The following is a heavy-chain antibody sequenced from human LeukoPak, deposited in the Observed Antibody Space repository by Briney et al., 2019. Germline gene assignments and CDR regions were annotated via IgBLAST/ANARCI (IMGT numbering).Heavy chain of an antibody. D-gene: IGHD3-3*01. CDR3: ARVELLFGVATPDY. J-gene: IGHJ4*02. Sequence: PGGSLRLSCAASGFTFSSYSMNWVRQAPGKGLEWVSYISSSSSTIYYADSVKGRFTISRDNAKNTLYLQMNSLRAEDTAVYYCARVELLFGVATPDYWGQGTLVTVSS. CDR2: ISSSSSTI. CDR1: GFTFSSYS. V-gene: IGHV3-48*01.